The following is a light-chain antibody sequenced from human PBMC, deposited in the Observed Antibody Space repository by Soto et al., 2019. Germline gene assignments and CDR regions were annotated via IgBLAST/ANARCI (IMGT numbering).Light chain of an antibody. CDR2: GAS. V-gene: IGKV3-15*01. J-gene: IGKJ3*01. CDR1: QTINNN. CDR3: QQRSNWPLT. Sequence: ETVMTQSPATLSVSPGEGATLSCRASQTINNNLAWYQQKPGQAPRLLIYGASRRATGVPARFSGSGSGTEFTVTISSLQSEDFAVYYCQQRSNWPLTFGPGTKVEIK.